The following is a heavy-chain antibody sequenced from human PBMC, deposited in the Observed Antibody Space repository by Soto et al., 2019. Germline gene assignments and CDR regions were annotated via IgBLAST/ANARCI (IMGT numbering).Heavy chain of an antibody. J-gene: IGHJ4*02. D-gene: IGHD5-18*01. CDR3: ARHGRPGYSYGPYFDY. Sequence: PGESLKISCKGSGYSFTSYWISWVRQMPGKGLEWMGRIDPSDSYTNYSPSFQGHVTISADKSISTAYLQWSSLKASDTAMYYCARHGRPGYSYGPYFDYWGQGTLVTVSS. CDR2: IDPSDSYT. CDR1: GYSFTSYW. V-gene: IGHV5-10-1*01.